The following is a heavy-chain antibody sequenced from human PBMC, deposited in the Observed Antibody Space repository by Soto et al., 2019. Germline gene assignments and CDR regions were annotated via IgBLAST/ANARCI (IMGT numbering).Heavy chain of an antibody. CDR1: GFTFSDYP. Sequence: QVQLVESGGGVVQPGRSLSLSCAASGFTFSDYPMHWVRQAPGKGLEWVAVISYDGRVKYYVDSVKGRFTISRDDSKNTLYLQMNGLRVDATAVYYCARDFIVGAPDYFDYWGQGTLVTVSS. CDR2: ISYDGRVK. V-gene: IGHV3-30*04. D-gene: IGHD1-26*01. J-gene: IGHJ4*02. CDR3: ARDFIVGAPDYFDY.